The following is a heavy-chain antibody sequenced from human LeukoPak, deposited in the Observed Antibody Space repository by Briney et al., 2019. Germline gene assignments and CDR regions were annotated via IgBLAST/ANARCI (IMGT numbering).Heavy chain of an antibody. CDR2: ISSNGGST. J-gene: IGHJ4*02. D-gene: IGHD3-9*01. V-gene: IGHV3-64*04. CDR1: GFTFSSYA. CDR3: AKDMRFDWTPYYFDY. Sequence: GGSLRLSCSASGFTFSSYAMHWVRQAPGKGLEYVSAISSNGGSTYYADSVKGRFTISRDNSKNTLYLQMNSLRAEDTAVYYCAKDMRFDWTPYYFDYWGQGTLVTVSS.